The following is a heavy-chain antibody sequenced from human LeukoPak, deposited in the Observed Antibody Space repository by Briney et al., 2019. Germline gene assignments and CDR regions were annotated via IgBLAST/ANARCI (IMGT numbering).Heavy chain of an antibody. V-gene: IGHV3-33*01. Sequence: GGSLRLSCAASGFTFSSHGMHWVRQAPGKGLEWVAVIWYDGSNKFYADSVRGRFTISRDNSKNTLYVQMNSLKTEDTAVYYCTTGTAYNWNDDLDYWGQGTLVTVSS. D-gene: IGHD1-1*01. J-gene: IGHJ4*02. CDR3: TTGTAYNWNDDLDY. CDR2: IWYDGSNK. CDR1: GFTFSSHG.